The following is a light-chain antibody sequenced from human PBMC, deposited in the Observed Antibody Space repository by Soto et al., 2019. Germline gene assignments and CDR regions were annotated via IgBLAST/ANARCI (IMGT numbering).Light chain of an antibody. Sequence: DIVMTQSPDSLAVSLGERATINCKSSQSVLYTSNNVNYLSWFQQKPGQPPRLLISWASTRASGVPDRFSGSGSGTDFTLTISSLQAEDVAVYYCQQYISAPLTFGGGTKVEIK. CDR2: WAS. CDR1: QSVLYTSNNVNY. V-gene: IGKV4-1*01. J-gene: IGKJ4*01. CDR3: QQYISAPLT.